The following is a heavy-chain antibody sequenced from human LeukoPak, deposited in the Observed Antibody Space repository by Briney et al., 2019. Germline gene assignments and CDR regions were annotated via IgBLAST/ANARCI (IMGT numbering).Heavy chain of an antibody. CDR1: EYTFTSYW. Sequence: GESLKISCKGSEYTFTSYWIGWVRQMPGKGLEWMGIIYPDDSDTRYSPSFQGQVTISADKSISTAYLQWSGLQASDTAMYYCARDYGSGSYYYDYWGQGTLVTVSS. V-gene: IGHV5-51*01. J-gene: IGHJ4*02. CDR2: IYPDDSDT. CDR3: ARDYGSGSYYYDY. D-gene: IGHD3-10*01.